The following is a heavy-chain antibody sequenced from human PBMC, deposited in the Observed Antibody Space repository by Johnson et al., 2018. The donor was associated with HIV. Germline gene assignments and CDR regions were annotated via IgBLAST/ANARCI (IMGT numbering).Heavy chain of an antibody. CDR3: ARAVTTASGDAFDI. D-gene: IGHD4-17*01. Sequence: VQLVESGGGLVQPGGSLRLSCAASGFTFSSYWMHWVRQAPGKGLVWVSGINWNGGSTGYADSVKGRFTISRDNAKNSLDLQMNSLTPEDTALYYCARAVTTASGDAFDIWGQGTMVTVSS. V-gene: IGHV3-20*04. CDR1: GFTFSSYW. J-gene: IGHJ3*02. CDR2: INWNGGST.